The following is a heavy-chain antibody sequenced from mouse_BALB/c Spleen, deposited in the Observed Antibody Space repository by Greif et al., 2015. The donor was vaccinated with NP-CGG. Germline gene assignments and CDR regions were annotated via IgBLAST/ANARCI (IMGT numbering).Heavy chain of an antibody. CDR1: GFTFSSYG. J-gene: IGHJ4*01. CDR2: ISSGGSYT. D-gene: IGHD1-1*01. CDR3: ARRGNYEGDAKDY. Sequence: EVHLVESGGDLVKPGGSLKLSCAASGFTFSSYGMSWVRQTPDKRLEWVATISSGGSYTYYPDSVKGRFTISRDNAKNTLYLQMSSLKSEDTAMYYCARRGNYEGDAKDYWGQGTSVTVSS. V-gene: IGHV5-6*01.